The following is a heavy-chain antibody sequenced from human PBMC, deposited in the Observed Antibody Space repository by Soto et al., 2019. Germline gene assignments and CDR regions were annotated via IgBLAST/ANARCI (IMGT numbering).Heavy chain of an antibody. J-gene: IGHJ6*02. CDR3: ARRRRLLEGLPSYYYYAMDF. V-gene: IGHV4-31*03. CDR2: IHHSGTT. Sequence: TLSLTCTVSGGFLSSATCYWSWIRQHPGRGLEWIGDIHHSGTTYYTPPLKSRLTISFPTSQNQFSLELSSVTAADTAVYYCARRRRLLEGLPSYYYYAMDFWGQGTTVTVSS. D-gene: IGHD3-3*01. CDR1: GGFLSSATCY.